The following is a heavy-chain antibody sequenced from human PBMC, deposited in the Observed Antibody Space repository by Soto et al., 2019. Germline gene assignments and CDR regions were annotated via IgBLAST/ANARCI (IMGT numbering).Heavy chain of an antibody. D-gene: IGHD3-16*01. Sequence: PSETLSLTCSVSGASITSGGSYWTWIRQHPGKGLEWIGNILYSEKNYYNPSLKSRVTISLDTSKNQFSLKVNSVTAADTAVYYCVRDRRTTLRMDVWGQGTTVTVSS. CDR3: VRDRRTTLRMDV. CDR1: GASITSGGSY. J-gene: IGHJ6*02. CDR2: ILYSEKN. V-gene: IGHV4-31*03.